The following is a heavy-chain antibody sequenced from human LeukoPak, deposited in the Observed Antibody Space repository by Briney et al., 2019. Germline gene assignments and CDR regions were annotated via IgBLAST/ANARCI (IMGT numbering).Heavy chain of an antibody. D-gene: IGHD3-22*01. CDR3: ARYYYDSSGYYGWEYYFDY. V-gene: IGHV4-59*01. CDR1: GGSISSDY. Sequence: TETLSLTCTLSGGSISSDYWSWIRQPPGKGLEWIGGIYYSGSTNYNPSLKSRVTISVDTSKNQFSLKLSSVTAADTAVYYCARYYYDSSGYYGWEYYFDYWGQGTLVTVAS. CDR2: IYYSGST. J-gene: IGHJ4*02.